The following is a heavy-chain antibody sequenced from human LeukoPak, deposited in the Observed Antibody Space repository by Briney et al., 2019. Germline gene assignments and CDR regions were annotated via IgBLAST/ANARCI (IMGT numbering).Heavy chain of an antibody. Sequence: SETLSLTCTVSGGSISGSSYYWGWIRQPPGKGLEWIGSIYYSGSTYYNPSLKSRVTISVDTSKNQFSLKLSSVTAADTAVYYCARGQGDGYSLFDYWGQGTLVTVSS. CDR2: IYYSGST. V-gene: IGHV4-39*01. CDR3: ARGQGDGYSLFDY. J-gene: IGHJ4*02. D-gene: IGHD5-24*01. CDR1: GGSISGSSYY.